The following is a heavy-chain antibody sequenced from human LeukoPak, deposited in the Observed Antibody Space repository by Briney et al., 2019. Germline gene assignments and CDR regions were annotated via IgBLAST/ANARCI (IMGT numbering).Heavy chain of an antibody. CDR1: GFTFSSYA. CDR2: ISGSGGST. V-gene: IGHV3-23*01. J-gene: IGHJ6*03. Sequence: GGSLRLSCAASGFTFSSYAMSWVRQAPGKGLEWVSAISGSGGSTYYADSVKGRFTISRDNSKNTLYLQMNSLRAEDTAVYYCAKDDLGYCSSTSCPFYYYYYMDVWGKGTTVTVSS. D-gene: IGHD2-2*01. CDR3: AKDDLGYCSSTSCPFYYYYYMDV.